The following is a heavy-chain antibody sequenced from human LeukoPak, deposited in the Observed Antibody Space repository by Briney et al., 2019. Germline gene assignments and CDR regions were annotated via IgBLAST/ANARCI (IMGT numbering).Heavy chain of an antibody. Sequence: PSETLSLTCTVSGGSISSSSYYWGWIRQPPGKGLEWIGSIYYSGSTYYNPSLKSRVTISVDTSKNQFSLKLSSVTAADTAVYYCARSGDIVVVPAARPPYYFDYWGQGTLVTVSS. CDR3: ARSGDIVVVPAARPPYYFDY. CDR2: IYYSGST. D-gene: IGHD2-2*01. CDR1: GGSISSSSYY. J-gene: IGHJ4*02. V-gene: IGHV4-39*01.